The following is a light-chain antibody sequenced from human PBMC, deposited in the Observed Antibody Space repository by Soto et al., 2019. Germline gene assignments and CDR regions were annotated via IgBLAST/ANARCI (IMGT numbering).Light chain of an antibody. CDR1: SSNIGAGYN. Sequence: QSVLTQPPSVSGAPGQRVTIYCTGSSSNIGAGYNVHWYQQLPGTAPKLLIYVNSNRPSGVPDRFSGSKSGTSASLAITGLQAEDEADYYCQSYDSSLSGVVFGAGTKLTVL. J-gene: IGLJ2*01. V-gene: IGLV1-40*01. CDR2: VNS. CDR3: QSYDSSLSGVV.